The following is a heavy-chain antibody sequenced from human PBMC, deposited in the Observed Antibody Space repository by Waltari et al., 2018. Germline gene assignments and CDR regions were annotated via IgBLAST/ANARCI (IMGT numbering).Heavy chain of an antibody. Sequence: QLHLQESGPGLVKPSETLSLTCTVSGGSISSSSYYWGWIRQPPGKGLEWIGSIYYSGGTAYNPSLKSRVTISVDTSKNQFSLKLSSVTAADTAVDYCAREWELLRSFDYWGQGTLVTVSS. CDR3: AREWELLRSFDY. D-gene: IGHD1-26*01. V-gene: IGHV4-39*02. J-gene: IGHJ4*02. CDR2: IYYSGGT. CDR1: GGSISSSSYY.